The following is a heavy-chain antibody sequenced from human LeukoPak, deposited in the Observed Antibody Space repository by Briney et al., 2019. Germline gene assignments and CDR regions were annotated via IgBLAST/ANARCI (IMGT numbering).Heavy chain of an antibody. CDR3: ARAPSEIGGYYPEYFRH. D-gene: IGHD3-22*01. Sequence: GGSLRLSCAAAGFTFSNYWMHWVRQAPGKGLAWVSRIKSDGRTNYADSVKGRFTISRDNAKNTVSLQMNSLRAEDTGVYYCARAPSEIGGYYPEYFRHWGQGPLVTVSS. CDR1: GFTFSNYW. CDR2: IKSDGRT. J-gene: IGHJ1*01. V-gene: IGHV3-74*01.